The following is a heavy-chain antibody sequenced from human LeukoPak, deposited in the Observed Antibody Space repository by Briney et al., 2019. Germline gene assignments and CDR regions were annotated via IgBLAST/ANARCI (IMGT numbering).Heavy chain of an antibody. CDR3: ARDGFGTGSN. Sequence: GGSLRLSCATSGFTVSSKYMSWLRQAPGKGLEWVANIKQDGSEKNYVDSVKGRFIISRDNAKNSLYLQMNTLRADDTAVYYCARDGFGTGSNWGQGTLVTVSS. CDR2: IKQDGSEK. CDR1: GFTVSSKY. V-gene: IGHV3-7*03. J-gene: IGHJ4*02. D-gene: IGHD3-16*01.